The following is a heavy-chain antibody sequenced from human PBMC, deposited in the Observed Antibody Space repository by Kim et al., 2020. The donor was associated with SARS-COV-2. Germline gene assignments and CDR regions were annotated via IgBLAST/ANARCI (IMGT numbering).Heavy chain of an antibody. CDR3: ARGPSSPNDAFDI. V-gene: IGHV4-59*13. CDR1: GGSISSYY. D-gene: IGHD2-15*01. J-gene: IGHJ3*02. Sequence: SETLSLTCTVSGGSISSYYWSWIRQPPGKGLEWIGYIYYSGSTNYNPSLKSRVTISVDTSKNQFSLKLSSMTAADTAVYYCARGPSSPNDAFDIWGQGTMVTVSS. CDR2: IYYSGST.